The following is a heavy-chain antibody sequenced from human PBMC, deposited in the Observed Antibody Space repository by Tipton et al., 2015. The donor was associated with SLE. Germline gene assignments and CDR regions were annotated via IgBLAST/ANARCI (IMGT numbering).Heavy chain of an antibody. CDR2: ISYDGSNK. D-gene: IGHD3-16*01. Sequence: SLRLSCTVSGGSISSSSYYWGWIRQAPGKGLEWVAVISYDGSNKYYADSVKGRFTISRDNSKNTLYLQMNSLRAEDTAVYYCAKDGGGFDYWGQGTLVTVSS. CDR1: GGSISSSS. V-gene: IGHV3-30*18. CDR3: AKDGGGFDY. J-gene: IGHJ4*02.